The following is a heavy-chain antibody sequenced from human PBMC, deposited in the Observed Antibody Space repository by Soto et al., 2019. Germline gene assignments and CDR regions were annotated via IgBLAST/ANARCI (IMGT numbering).Heavy chain of an antibody. CDR3: VRDRSTFKEY. Sequence: EVQLVESGGGLVQPGGSLRLSCAASGFTFSSYWMHWVRQVPGKRLVWVSRIKSDGTSTDYAVSVKGRLTITRENAKNRLYLQMNSLRVEDTAVYYCVRDRSTFKEYWGQGTLVTVTP. J-gene: IGHJ4*02. CDR1: GFTFSSYW. V-gene: IGHV3-74*01. D-gene: IGHD2-2*01. CDR2: IKSDGTST.